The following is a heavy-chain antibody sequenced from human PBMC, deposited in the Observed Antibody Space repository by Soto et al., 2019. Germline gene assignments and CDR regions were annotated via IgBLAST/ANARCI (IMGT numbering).Heavy chain of an antibody. Sequence: PSETLSLTCTVSGGSISSYYWSWIRQPPGKGLEWIGYIYYSGSTNYNPSLKSRVTISVDTSKNQFSLKLSSVTAADTAVYYCVRVVAAAEINWFDPWGQGTLVTVSS. V-gene: IGHV4-59*01. CDR1: GGSISSYY. CDR2: IYYSGST. D-gene: IGHD6-13*01. J-gene: IGHJ5*02. CDR3: VRVVAAAEINWFDP.